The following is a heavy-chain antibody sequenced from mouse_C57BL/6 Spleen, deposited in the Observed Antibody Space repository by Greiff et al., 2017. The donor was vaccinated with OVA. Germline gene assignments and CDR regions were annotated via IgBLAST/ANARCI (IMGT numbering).Heavy chain of an antibody. J-gene: IGHJ4*01. Sequence: QVQLKQPGTELMKPGASVKLSCKASGYTFTSYWVLWVKQKPRQGLEWIGNINPSNGGTNYNEKFKSKATLTVDKSSSTAYMQLSSLTSEDSAIYFCARIYDGYAMDYWGQGTSVTVSS. CDR2: INPSNGGT. V-gene: IGHV1-53*01. CDR1: GYTFTSYW. CDR3: ARIYDGYAMDY. D-gene: IGHD2-3*01.